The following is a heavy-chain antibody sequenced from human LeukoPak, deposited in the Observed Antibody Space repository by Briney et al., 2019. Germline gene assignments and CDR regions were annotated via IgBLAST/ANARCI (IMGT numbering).Heavy chain of an antibody. Sequence: SETLSLTCTASGGSISSGGYYWSWIRQPPGKGLEWIGYIYHSGSTYYNPSLKSRVTISVDRSKNQFSLKLSSVTAADTAVYYCARYTVTLPRWFDPWGQGTLVTVSS. J-gene: IGHJ5*02. CDR1: GGSISSGGYY. CDR3: ARYTVTLPRWFDP. D-gene: IGHD4-17*01. CDR2: IYHSGST. V-gene: IGHV4-30-2*01.